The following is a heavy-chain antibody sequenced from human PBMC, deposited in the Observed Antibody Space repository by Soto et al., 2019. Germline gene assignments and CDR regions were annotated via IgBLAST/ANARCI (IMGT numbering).Heavy chain of an antibody. CDR1: GFAFSASA. Sequence: GGSLRLSCAASGFAFSASAMHWVRQASGKGLEWVGRIRNKANSYATAYAASVKGRFTISRDDSKNTAYLQMNSLKTEDTAVYYCTGTAVVTEYNWFDPWGQGTLVTVSS. D-gene: IGHD2-15*01. V-gene: IGHV3-73*01. CDR2: IRNKANSYAT. CDR3: TGTAVVTEYNWFDP. J-gene: IGHJ5*02.